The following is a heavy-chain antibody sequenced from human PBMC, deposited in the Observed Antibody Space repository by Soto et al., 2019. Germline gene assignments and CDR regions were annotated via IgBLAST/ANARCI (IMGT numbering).Heavy chain of an antibody. Sequence: EVQLVESGGGLVQPGRSLRLSCAASGFTFDDYAMHWVRQAPGKGLEWVSGISWNSGSIGYADSVKGRFTISRDNAKNSLYLQMNSLRAEDTALYYCAKDIYGRRNDAFDIWGQGTMVTVSS. D-gene: IGHD3-10*01. CDR3: AKDIYGRRNDAFDI. CDR1: GFTFDDYA. CDR2: ISWNSGSI. J-gene: IGHJ3*02. V-gene: IGHV3-9*01.